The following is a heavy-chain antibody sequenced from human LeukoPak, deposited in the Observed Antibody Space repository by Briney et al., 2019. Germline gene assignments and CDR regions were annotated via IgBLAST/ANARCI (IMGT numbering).Heavy chain of an antibody. Sequence: ASVKVSCKASGYTFTGYYMHWVRQAPGQGLGWMGRINPNSGGTNYAQKFQGRVTMTRDTSISTAYMELSRLRSDDTAVYYCARDDTEVSFDYWGQGTLVTVSS. CDR2: INPNSGGT. CDR1: GYTFTGYY. CDR3: ARDDTEVSFDY. V-gene: IGHV1-2*06. J-gene: IGHJ4*02.